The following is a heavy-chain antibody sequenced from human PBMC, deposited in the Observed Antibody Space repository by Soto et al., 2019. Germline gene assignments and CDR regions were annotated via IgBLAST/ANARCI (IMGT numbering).Heavy chain of an antibody. J-gene: IGHJ6*02. V-gene: IGHV4-38-2*01. CDR1: GYSISSGYY. CDR2: IYHSGST. Sequence: PSETLSLTCAVSGYSISSGYYWGWIRQPPGKGLEWIGGIYHSGSTYYNPSLKSRGTISVDTSNNQFSLKLSSVTAAATAVYYCASIRITMVRGVIPNYYDGIDVWGHGTTVTVSS. CDR3: ASIRITMVRGVIPNYYDGIDV. D-gene: IGHD3-10*01.